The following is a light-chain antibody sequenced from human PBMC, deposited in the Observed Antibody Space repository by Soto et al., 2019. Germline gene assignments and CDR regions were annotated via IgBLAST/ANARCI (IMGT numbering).Light chain of an antibody. CDR1: SSDVGDYNY. CDR3: SSYTTSSTLVV. J-gene: IGLJ2*01. CDR2: EVS. Sequence: QSALTQPASVSGSPGQSITISCTGTSSDVGDYNYVSWYQQHPGKVPKLMLYEVSNRPSGVSNRFSGSKSGNTASLTISGLQAEDEADYYCSSYTTSSTLVVFGGGTKLTVL. V-gene: IGLV2-14*01.